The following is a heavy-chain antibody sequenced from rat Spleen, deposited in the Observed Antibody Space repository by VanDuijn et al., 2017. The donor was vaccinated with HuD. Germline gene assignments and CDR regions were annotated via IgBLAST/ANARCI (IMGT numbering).Heavy chain of an antibody. Sequence: VQVVESGGGLVQPKESLKISCAASGFTFSNSAMYWVRQAPGKGLEWVARIRTKANNYVTYYADSVKGRFTISRDDSQSMVYLQMNNLKTEDTALYYCTVGFIGYIYPFAYWGQGTLVTVSS. D-gene: IGHD1-2*01. J-gene: IGHJ3*01. CDR3: TVGFIGYIYPFAY. CDR2: IRTKANNYVT. CDR1: GFTFSNSA. V-gene: IGHV10-5*01.